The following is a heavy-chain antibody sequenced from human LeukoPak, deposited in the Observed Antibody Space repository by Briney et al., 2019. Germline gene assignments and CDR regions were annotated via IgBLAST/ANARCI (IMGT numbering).Heavy chain of an antibody. J-gene: IGHJ4*02. CDR2: ISGSGGST. D-gene: IGHD2-2*01. V-gene: IGHV3-23*01. CDR3: AKPVCTITSCQSYFDY. Sequence: GGSLRLSCAASGFTFSSYAMSWVRQAPGKGLEWVSAISGSGGSTYYADSVKGRFTISRDNSKNTLYLQMNSLRAEDTAVYYGAKPVCTITSCQSYFDYWGQGTLVTVSS. CDR1: GFTFSSYA.